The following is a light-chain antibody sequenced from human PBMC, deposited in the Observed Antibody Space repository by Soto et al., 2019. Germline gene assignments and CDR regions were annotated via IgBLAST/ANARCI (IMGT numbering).Light chain of an antibody. V-gene: IGKV3-20*01. J-gene: IGKJ1*01. Sequence: EVVLTQSPGTLSLSPGERATLSCRASQSVSSSYLAWYQQKPGQAPRLLIYGASSRATGIPDRFSGSGSGTDFTLTISRLEPEDFAVYYCQRYASSTITFGQGTKVDIK. CDR1: QSVSSSY. CDR3: QRYASSTIT. CDR2: GAS.